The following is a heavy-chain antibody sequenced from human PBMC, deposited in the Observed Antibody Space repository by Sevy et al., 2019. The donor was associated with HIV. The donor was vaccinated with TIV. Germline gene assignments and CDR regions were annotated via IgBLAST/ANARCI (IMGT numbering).Heavy chain of an antibody. CDR3: ARNNAGGNPWVH. V-gene: IGHV3-7*01. J-gene: IGHJ4*02. CDR1: GFTFNTYW. Sequence: GGSLRLSCAASGFTFNTYWMSWVRQSPEKGLEWVANINLDGSEKFCGDSVKGRSTVSRDNTKNLLFLQMNSLRGEDTAMYFCARNNAGGNPWVHWGQGTLVTVSS. CDR2: INLDGSEK. D-gene: IGHD1-1*01.